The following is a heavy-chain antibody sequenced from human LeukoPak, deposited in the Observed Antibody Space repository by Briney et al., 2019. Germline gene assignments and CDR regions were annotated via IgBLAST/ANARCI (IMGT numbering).Heavy chain of an antibody. CDR3: ARIGDDFWSGYPD. Sequence: SETLSLTCAVYGGSFSGYYWSWIRQPPGKGLEWIGEINHSGSTNYNPSLKSRVTISVDTSKTQFSLKLSSVTAADTAVYYCARIGDDFWSGYPDWGQGTLVTVSS. CDR2: INHSGST. D-gene: IGHD3-3*01. J-gene: IGHJ4*02. CDR1: GGSFSGYY. V-gene: IGHV4-34*01.